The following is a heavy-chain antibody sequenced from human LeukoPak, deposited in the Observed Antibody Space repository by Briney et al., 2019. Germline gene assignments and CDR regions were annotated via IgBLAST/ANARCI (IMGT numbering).Heavy chain of an antibody. CDR2: ISYDGSNK. D-gene: IGHD2-21*02. Sequence: GGSLRLSCAASGFTFSSYGMHWVRQAPGKGLEWVAVISYDGSNKYYADSVKGRFTISRDNSKNTLYLQMNSLRAEDTAVYYCAKDSRAYCGGDCYLPFDYWGQGTLVTVSS. CDR1: GFTFSSYG. CDR3: AKDSRAYCGGDCYLPFDY. V-gene: IGHV3-30*18. J-gene: IGHJ4*02.